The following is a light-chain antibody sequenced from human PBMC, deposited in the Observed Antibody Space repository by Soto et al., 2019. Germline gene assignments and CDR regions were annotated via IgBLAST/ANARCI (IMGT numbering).Light chain of an antibody. CDR3: QQFNDFPLA. CDR1: QDISSA. J-gene: IGKJ4*01. V-gene: IGKV1D-13*01. Sequence: IQLTQSPSSLSASVGDRVTITCRAGQDISSALAWYQQKPGKAPKLLLYDASSLDAGVPSRFSGSGSGTDFTLSITSLRPEDFATYYCQQFNDFPLAFGGGTKVQIK. CDR2: DAS.